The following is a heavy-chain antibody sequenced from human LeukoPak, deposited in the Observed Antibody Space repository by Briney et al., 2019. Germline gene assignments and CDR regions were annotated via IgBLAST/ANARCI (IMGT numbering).Heavy chain of an antibody. CDR3: ARGQHFRVYDSSDYHPY. J-gene: IGHJ4*02. CDR2: INHSGST. V-gene: IGHV4-39*07. Sequence: KSSETLSLTCTVSGGSISSSSYYWGWIRQPPGKGLEWIGEINHSGSTNYNPSLKSRVTISVDTSKNQFSLKLSSVTAADTAVYYCARGQHFRVYDSSDYHPYWGQGTLVTVSS. D-gene: IGHD3-22*01. CDR1: GGSISSSSYY.